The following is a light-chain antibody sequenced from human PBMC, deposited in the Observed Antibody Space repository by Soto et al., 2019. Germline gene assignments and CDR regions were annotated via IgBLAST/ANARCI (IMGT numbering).Light chain of an antibody. V-gene: IGKV3-20*01. J-gene: IGKJ1*01. Sequence: EIVLTQSPGTLSLSPGERATLSCRASQSVSSNYLAWYQQKSGQAPRLLIYGISSRATGIPDRFSGSGSGTDFTLTISSLQPDDCAIYYCQQYYSYWTFGQGTKVDI. CDR3: QQYYSYWT. CDR2: GIS. CDR1: QSVSSNY.